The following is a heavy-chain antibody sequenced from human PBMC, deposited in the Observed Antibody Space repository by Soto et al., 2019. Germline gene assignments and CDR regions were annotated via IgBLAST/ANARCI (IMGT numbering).Heavy chain of an antibody. J-gene: IGHJ4*02. Sequence: QVQLVQSGAEEKKPGASVKVSCKASGYTFTNYAMHWVRQAPGQRLEWMGWINAGNGNTKNSQKFQGRVTSTSDTSASTAYMELSSLRSEDTAVYYCSRVSGYYLPDYWGQGTLVTVSS. CDR2: INAGNGNT. CDR3: SRVSGYYLPDY. V-gene: IGHV1-3*05. D-gene: IGHD5-12*01. CDR1: GYTFTNYA.